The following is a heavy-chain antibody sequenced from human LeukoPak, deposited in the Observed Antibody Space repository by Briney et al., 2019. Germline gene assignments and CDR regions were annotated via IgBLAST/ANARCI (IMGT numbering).Heavy chain of an antibody. D-gene: IGHD6-19*01. CDR1: AVSISSNNW. Sequence: SENLSLTCAVSAVSISSNNWWSWVRESPGKGMEWIGENLRGGIKNYNPSLENPVTMSLDTSRNHFSLRLTSVTAADTAVYYCSGGGWDFDYWGQGTLVTVSS. CDR3: SGGGWDFDY. CDR2: NLRGGIK. J-gene: IGHJ4*02. V-gene: IGHV4-4*02.